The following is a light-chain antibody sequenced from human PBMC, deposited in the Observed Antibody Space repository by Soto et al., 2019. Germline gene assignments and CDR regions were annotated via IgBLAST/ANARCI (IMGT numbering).Light chain of an antibody. CDR3: CSYVGSYSYV. V-gene: IGLV2-11*01. J-gene: IGLJ1*01. CDR1: SSDFGDYNS. CDR2: DVS. Sequence: QSALTQPRSVSGSPGQSVTVSCIGTSSDFGDYNSVSWYQQHPGKAPKLMIYDVSKRPSGVPDRFSGSKSGNTASLTISGLQAEDEADYYCCSYVGSYSYVFGIGTKLTVL.